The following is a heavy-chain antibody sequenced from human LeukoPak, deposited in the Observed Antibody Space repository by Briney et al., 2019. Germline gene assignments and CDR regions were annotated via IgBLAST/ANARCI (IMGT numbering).Heavy chain of an antibody. CDR1: GFTVSSNY. CDR3: ARAIQYRFDP. V-gene: IGHV3-66*01. Sequence: PGGSLRHSCAASGFTVSSNYVSWVRQGPGKGLEWVPVIYAAGNTYYADSVKGRFTISRDNSKNTLYLQMSSLRAEDTAVYYCARAIQYRFDPWGQGTLVTVSS. D-gene: IGHD2/OR15-2a*01. CDR2: IYAAGNT. J-gene: IGHJ5*02.